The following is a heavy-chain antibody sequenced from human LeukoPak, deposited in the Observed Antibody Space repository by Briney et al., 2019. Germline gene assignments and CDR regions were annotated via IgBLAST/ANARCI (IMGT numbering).Heavy chain of an antibody. CDR1: GFXASSYY. D-gene: IGHD2-8*01. J-gene: IGHJ3*02. V-gene: IGHV3-53*04. CDR3: AREVMAKRRAFDI. Sequence: PGGSLRLSCAVSGFXASSYYTSWVRQAPGKGLEWVSVIYSDDRTYYADSVKGRFTISRHTSKKTLYLQMNSLRAEDTAVYYCAREVMAKRRAFDIWGQGTVVTVSS. CDR2: IYSDDRT.